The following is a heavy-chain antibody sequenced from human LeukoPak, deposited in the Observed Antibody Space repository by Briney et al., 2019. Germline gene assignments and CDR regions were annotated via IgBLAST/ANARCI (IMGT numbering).Heavy chain of an antibody. CDR1: GYTFTSYY. V-gene: IGHV1-46*01. Sequence: ASVKVSCKASGYTFTSYYMHWVRQAPGQGLEWMGIINPSGGSTSYAQKFQGRVTMTRDTSTSTVYMELSSLRSGDTAVYYCARSIAAAAPLGYGMDVWGQGTTVTVSS. CDR3: ARSIAAAAPLGYGMDV. J-gene: IGHJ6*02. CDR2: INPSGGST. D-gene: IGHD6-13*01.